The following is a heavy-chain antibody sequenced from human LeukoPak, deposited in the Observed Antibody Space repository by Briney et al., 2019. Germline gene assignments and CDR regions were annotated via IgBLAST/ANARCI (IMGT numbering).Heavy chain of an antibody. V-gene: IGHV3-23*01. CDR3: AKGGAVAGTAFDY. J-gene: IGHJ4*02. D-gene: IGHD6-19*01. CDR1: GFTFSSYA. Sequence: GGSLRLSCAASGFTFSSYAMTWVRQAPGKGLEWVSAVSGSGAGTYYADSVKGRFTISRDNSKNTLYLQMNSLRAEDTAVYYCAKGGAVAGTAFDYWGQGTLVTVSS. CDR2: VSGSGAGT.